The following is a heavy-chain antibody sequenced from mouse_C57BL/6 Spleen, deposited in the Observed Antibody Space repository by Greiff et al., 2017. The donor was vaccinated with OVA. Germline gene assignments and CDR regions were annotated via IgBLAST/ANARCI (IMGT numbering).Heavy chain of an antibody. V-gene: IGHV8-8*01. CDR3: ARPGVYYDYEGWYFDV. Sequence: QVTLKESGPGILQPSQTLSLTCSFSGFSLSTFGMGVGWIRQPSGKGLEWLAHIWWDDDKYYNPALKSRLTISKDTSKNQVFLKIANVDTADTATYYCARPGVYYDYEGWYFDVWGTGTTVTVSS. J-gene: IGHJ1*03. CDR2: IWWDDDK. D-gene: IGHD2-4*01. CDR1: GFSLSTFGMG.